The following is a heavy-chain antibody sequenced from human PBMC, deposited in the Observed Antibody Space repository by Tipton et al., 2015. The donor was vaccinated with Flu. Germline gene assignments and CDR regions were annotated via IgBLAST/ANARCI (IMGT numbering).Heavy chain of an antibody. V-gene: IGHV4-59*07. CDR3: ARKAYSGAFDI. J-gene: IGHJ3*02. CDR2: IYYSGST. CDR1: GGSISSYY. D-gene: IGHD2-21*01. Sequence: TLSLTCTVSGGSISSYYWSWIRQPPGKGLEWFGYIYYSGSTNYNHSLKSRVTISVDTSKNQFSLKLSAATAADTAVYYCARKAYSGAFDIWVQGTRVTVSS.